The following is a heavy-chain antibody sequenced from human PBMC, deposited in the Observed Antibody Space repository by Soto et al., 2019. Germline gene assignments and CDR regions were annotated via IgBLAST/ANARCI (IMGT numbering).Heavy chain of an antibody. CDR1: GGSFSGYY. CDR2: INHSEST. D-gene: IGHD3-16*01. CDR3: AGDLGTYYYAMDV. V-gene: IGHV4-34*01. Sequence: PSETLSLTCAVYGGSFSGYYWSWIRQPPGKGLEWIGEINHSESTKYNPSLKSRVTISGDTSKNQFSLKLTSVTAADTAVYYCAGDLGTYYYAMDVWGQGTTVTVSS. J-gene: IGHJ6*02.